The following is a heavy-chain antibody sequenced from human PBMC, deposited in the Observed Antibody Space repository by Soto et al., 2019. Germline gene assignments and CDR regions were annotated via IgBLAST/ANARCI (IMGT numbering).Heavy chain of an antibody. J-gene: IGHJ5*02. Sequence: SLRLSCSASGFTFSRYEMNWVRQAPGKGLEWVSYISIIFCTIFYADSCKCRFTISRYNSKCSLSLHMNSLRAEDTALYYFARGFYERRGYTPPLGPWGKGPLVTVS. CDR1: GFTFSRYE. V-gene: IGHV3-48*03. CDR3: ARGFYERRGYTPPLGP. CDR2: ISIIFCTI. D-gene: IGHD3-22*01.